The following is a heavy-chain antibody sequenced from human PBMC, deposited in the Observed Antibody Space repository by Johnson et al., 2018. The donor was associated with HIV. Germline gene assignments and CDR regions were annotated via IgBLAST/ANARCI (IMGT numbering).Heavy chain of an antibody. CDR1: RFTFTSFA. D-gene: IGHD6-19*01. CDR2: ISYDGSNK. Sequence: QVQLVESGGGVVQPGRSLRLSCAASRFTFTSFAMHWVRQAPGKWLEWVAFISYDGSNKYYADSVKGRFTISRDNSKNTLYLQMNSLRAEDTAVYYCARTTYSSPGAFDIWGQGTMVTVSS. V-gene: IGHV3-30*04. CDR3: ARTTYSSPGAFDI. J-gene: IGHJ3*02.